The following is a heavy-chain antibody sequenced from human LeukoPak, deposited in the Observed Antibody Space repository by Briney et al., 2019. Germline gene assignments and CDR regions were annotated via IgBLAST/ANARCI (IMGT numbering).Heavy chain of an antibody. D-gene: IGHD6-19*01. Sequence: PSETLSLTCDVYGGPFSGYYWSWIRQPPGKGLEWIGEINHRCSTNYNPPLKSRVTISVDTSKNQFSLNLTSVTAADAAVYYCARGGIVVATDYWVQASMVTVSS. CDR2: INHRCST. CDR3: ARGGIVVATDY. J-gene: IGHJ4*02. CDR1: GGPFSGYY. V-gene: IGHV4-34*01.